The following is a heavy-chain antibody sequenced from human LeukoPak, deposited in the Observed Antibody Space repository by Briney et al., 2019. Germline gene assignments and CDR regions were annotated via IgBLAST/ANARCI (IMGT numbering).Heavy chain of an antibody. V-gene: IGHV3-48*01. CDR3: AKGEQQESRYGY. Sequence: PGGSLRLSCAASEFTFSSYSMNWVRQAPGKGLEWVSYITNSGNSKSYADSVKGRFTISRDNPKNTLYLQMNSLRVEDTAVYYCAKGEQQESRYGYWGQGALVTVSS. D-gene: IGHD6-13*01. CDR2: ITNSGNSK. CDR1: EFTFSSYS. J-gene: IGHJ4*02.